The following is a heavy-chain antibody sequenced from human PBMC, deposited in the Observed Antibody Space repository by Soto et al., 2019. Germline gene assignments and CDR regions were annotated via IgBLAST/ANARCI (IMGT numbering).Heavy chain of an antibody. CDR1: GLTFSAYP. Sequence: EVQKLESGGGLVQPGGSLRLSCAASGLTFSAYPMSWVRQAPGKGLEWVSSISGSGDRTYYADSVKGRFTISRDTSKNTLYLQMNSLRGEDTAVYFCPFGWGGGHEGYWGQGTLVTVSS. V-gene: IGHV3-23*01. J-gene: IGHJ4*02. CDR3: PFGWGGGHEGY. CDR2: ISGSGDRT. D-gene: IGHD5-12*01.